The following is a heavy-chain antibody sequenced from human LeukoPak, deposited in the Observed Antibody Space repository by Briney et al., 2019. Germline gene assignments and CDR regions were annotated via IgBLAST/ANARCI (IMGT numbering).Heavy chain of an antibody. CDR3: ARVANSDFWRGHYSGHYMDV. Sequence: GASVKMSCRVSGYTFTGYFIHWVRQAPGQGLEWMGWINANSGDTNYAQKFQGRVTMSRDTSISTAYLELSRLRSDDTAVYYCARVANSDFWRGHYSGHYMDVWGKGTTVTVSS. V-gene: IGHV1-2*02. J-gene: IGHJ6*03. D-gene: IGHD3-3*01. CDR1: GYTFTGYF. CDR2: INANSGDT.